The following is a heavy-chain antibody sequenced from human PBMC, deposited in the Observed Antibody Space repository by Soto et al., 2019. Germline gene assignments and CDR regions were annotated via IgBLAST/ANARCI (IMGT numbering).Heavy chain of an antibody. CDR3: ARALVPAATYFDY. CDR1: GGSISSGGYY. D-gene: IGHD2-2*01. J-gene: IGHJ4*02. CDR2: IYYSGST. Sequence: TSETLSLTCTVSGGSISSGGYYWSWIRQHPGKGLEWIGYIYYSGSTYYNPSLKSRVTISVDTSKNQFSLKLSSVTAADTAVYYCARALVPAATYFDYWGQGTLVTVSS. V-gene: IGHV4-31*03.